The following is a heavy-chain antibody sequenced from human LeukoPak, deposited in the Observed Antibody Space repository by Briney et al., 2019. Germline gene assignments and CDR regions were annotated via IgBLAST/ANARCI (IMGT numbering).Heavy chain of an antibody. CDR1: GYMFTGYY. J-gene: IGHJ6*03. CDR3: ARVVAVTGTPVYYMDV. V-gene: IGHV1-2*02. D-gene: IGHD6-19*01. Sequence: SVKVSCKASGYMFTGYYMHWVRQAPGQGLEGMGWINPHSGGTNNAQKFQGRVTMTRDTSISTAYMDLNRLRSDDTAVYYCARVVAVTGTPVYYMDVWGKGTTVTVS. CDR2: INPHSGGT.